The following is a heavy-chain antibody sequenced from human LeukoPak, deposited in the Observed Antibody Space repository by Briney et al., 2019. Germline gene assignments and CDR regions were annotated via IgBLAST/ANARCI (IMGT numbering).Heavy chain of an antibody. CDR1: GGSISSGGYY. D-gene: IGHD3-22*01. J-gene: IGHJ2*01. V-gene: IGHV4-31*03. Sequence: PLETLSLTCTVSGGSISSGGYYWSWIRQHPGKGLEWIGYIYYSGSTYYNPSLKSRVTISVDTSKNQFSLKLSSVTAADTAVYYCARSGSYDSSGYYSVLYWYFDLWGRGTLVTVSS. CDR3: ARSGSYDSSGYYSVLYWYFDL. CDR2: IYYSGST.